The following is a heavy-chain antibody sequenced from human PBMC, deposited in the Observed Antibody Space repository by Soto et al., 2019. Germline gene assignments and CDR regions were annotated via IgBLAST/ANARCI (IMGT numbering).Heavy chain of an antibody. D-gene: IGHD6-19*01. CDR3: AKDRSTTVASYFDY. CDR1: GVTFRSRA. J-gene: IGHJ4*02. Sequence: EEHLWDSGGDLAQPGGSLRLSCATSGVTFRSRAMSWVRQVPGEGLEWVATITDTSGDAKYADPVRGRFTISRDNSKNTLYLQMNSLRAEDTAVYYCAKDRSTTVASYFDYWGQGTLVTVSS. CDR2: ITDTSGDA. V-gene: IGHV3-23*01.